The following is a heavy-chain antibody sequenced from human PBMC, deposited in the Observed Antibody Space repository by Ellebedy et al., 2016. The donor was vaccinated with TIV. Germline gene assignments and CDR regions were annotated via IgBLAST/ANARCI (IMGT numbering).Heavy chain of an antibody. CDR2: INSVGET. CDR1: GFSFSSYW. J-gene: IGHJ5*02. CDR3: ATDPDGVYGDTSHH. D-gene: IGHD4-17*01. V-gene: IGHV3-53*01. Sequence: GGSLRLSCVASGFSFSSYWMTWVRQAPGKGLEWVSVINSVGETYYADSVQGRFTASRDNSQNTLYLQMKSVRAEDTAVYYCATDPDGVYGDTSHHWGRGTLVTVSS.